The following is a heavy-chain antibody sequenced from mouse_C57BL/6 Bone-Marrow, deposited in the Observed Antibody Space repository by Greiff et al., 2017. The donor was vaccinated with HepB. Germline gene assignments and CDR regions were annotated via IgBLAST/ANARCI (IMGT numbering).Heavy chain of an antibody. CDR3: ASTPITTVVYFDY. CDR1: GFTFSSYA. Sequence: EVKVVESGGGLVKPGGSLKLSCAASGFTFSSYAMSWVGQTPEKRLEWVATISDGGSYTYYPDNVKGRFTISRDNAKNNLYLQMSHLKSEDTAMYYCASTPITTVVYFDYWGQGTTLTVSS. D-gene: IGHD1-1*01. CDR2: ISDGGSYT. V-gene: IGHV5-4*03. J-gene: IGHJ2*01.